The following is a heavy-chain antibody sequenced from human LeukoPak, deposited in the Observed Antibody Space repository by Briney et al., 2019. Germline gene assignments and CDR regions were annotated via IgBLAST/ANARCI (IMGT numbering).Heavy chain of an antibody. CDR3: ARRYSSGSYYFDY. V-gene: IGHV3-23*01. CDR1: GFTFGSFA. Sequence: PGGSLRLSCAASGFTFGSFAMSWVRQAPGKGLEWVSVISGSGDNTYYADSVKGRFTISRDNSENTLYLQMNSLRAEDTAVYYCARRYSSGSYYFDYWGQGTLVTVSS. CDR2: ISGSGDNT. D-gene: IGHD6-19*01. J-gene: IGHJ4*02.